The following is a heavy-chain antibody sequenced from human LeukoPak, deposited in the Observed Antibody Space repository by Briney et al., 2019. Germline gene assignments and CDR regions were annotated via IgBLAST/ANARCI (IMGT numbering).Heavy chain of an antibody. J-gene: IGHJ6*02. V-gene: IGHV3-66*01. Sequence: GGSLRLSCAASGFTVSDSYLSWVRQAPGKGLEWVPVIYSGGSTYYADSVKGRFTISRDNSRNTLYLQMNSLRAEDTAVYYCARGWFYGMDVWGQGATVSVSS. D-gene: IGHD3-10*01. CDR2: IYSGGST. CDR3: ARGWFYGMDV. CDR1: GFTVSDSY.